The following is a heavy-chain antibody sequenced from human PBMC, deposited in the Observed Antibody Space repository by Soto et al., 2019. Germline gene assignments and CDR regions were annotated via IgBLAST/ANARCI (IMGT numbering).Heavy chain of an antibody. CDR1: GFTFSSYS. CDR3: ARATVPTTYYYYYGMDV. V-gene: IGHV3-48*02. D-gene: IGHD4-17*01. Sequence: GGSLRLSCAASGFTFSSYSMNWVRQAPGKGLEWVSYISSSSSTIYYADSVKGRFTISRDNAKNSLYLQMNSLRDEDTAVYYCARATVPTTYYYYYGMDVWGQGTTVTVSS. J-gene: IGHJ6*02. CDR2: ISSSSSTI.